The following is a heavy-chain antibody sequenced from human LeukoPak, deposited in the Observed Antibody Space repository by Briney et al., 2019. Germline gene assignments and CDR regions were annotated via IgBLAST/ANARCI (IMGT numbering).Heavy chain of an antibody. Sequence: GGSLRLSCAASGFTFSSYAMSWVRQAPGKGLEWVSAISGSGGSTYYADSVKGQFTISRDSSKNTLFLQMNSLRVEDTAVYYCARDPPGIAASGTYYWGQGTLVTVSS. J-gene: IGHJ4*02. CDR1: GFTFSSYA. D-gene: IGHD6-13*01. V-gene: IGHV3-23*01. CDR3: ARDPPGIAASGTYY. CDR2: ISGSGGST.